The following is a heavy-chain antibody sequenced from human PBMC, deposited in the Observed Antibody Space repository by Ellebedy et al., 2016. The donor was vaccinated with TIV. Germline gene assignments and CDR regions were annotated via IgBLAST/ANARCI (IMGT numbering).Heavy chain of an antibody. J-gene: IGHJ4*02. D-gene: IGHD2-21*02. CDR3: ARNRHVERGDCLDY. V-gene: IGHV3-33*01. CDR2: IWYDGGNK. Sequence: GESLKISCEASGFIFSNYGMHWVRPAPGKGLAWVAFIWYDGGNKYYADSVKGRFTISRDNSKNTLYLQMNNVGAEDTAVFYCARNRHVERGDCLDYWGQGTLVTVSS. CDR1: GFIFSNYG.